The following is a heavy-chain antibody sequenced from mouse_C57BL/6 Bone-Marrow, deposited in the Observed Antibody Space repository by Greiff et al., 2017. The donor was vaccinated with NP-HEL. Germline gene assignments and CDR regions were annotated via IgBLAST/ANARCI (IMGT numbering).Heavy chain of an antibody. D-gene: IGHD1-1*01. Sequence: EVQLQQSGPGLVKPSQSLSLTCSVTGYSITSGYYWNWIRQFPGNKLEWMGYISYDGSNNYNPSLKNRISITRDTSKNQFFLKLNSVTTEDTATYYCARARYGSSYYYAMDYWVKEPQSPSPQ. CDR3: ARARYGSSYYYAMDY. V-gene: IGHV3-6*01. J-gene: IGHJ4*01. CDR1: GYSITSGYY. CDR2: ISYDGSN.